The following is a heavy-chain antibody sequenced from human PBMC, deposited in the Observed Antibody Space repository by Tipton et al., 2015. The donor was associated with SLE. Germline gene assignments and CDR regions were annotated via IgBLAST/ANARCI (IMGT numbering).Heavy chain of an antibody. J-gene: IGHJ4*02. CDR3: ARGGGRWVNYCGGDCFPDD. D-gene: IGHD2-21*01. CDR2: IYYSGST. CDR1: GGSISSHY. V-gene: IGHV4-59*11. Sequence: TLSLTCTVSGGSISSHYWSWIRQPPGKGLEWIGYIYYSGSTSYNPSLKSRVTISVDTSKNQFSLKLSSVTAADTAVYYCARGGGRWVNYCGGDCFPDDWGQGTLVTVSS.